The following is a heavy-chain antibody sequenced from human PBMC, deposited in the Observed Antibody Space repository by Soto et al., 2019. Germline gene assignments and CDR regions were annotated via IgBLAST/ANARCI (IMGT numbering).Heavy chain of an antibody. Sequence: GGSLRLSCAASGFTFSSYWMSWVRQAPGKGLEWVANIKQDGSEKYYVDSVKGRFTISRDNAKNSLYLQMNSLRAEDTAVYYCATEFGDDAFDIWGQGTMVTVSS. D-gene: IGHD3-10*01. V-gene: IGHV3-7*05. CDR2: IKQDGSEK. CDR3: ATEFGDDAFDI. J-gene: IGHJ3*02. CDR1: GFTFSSYW.